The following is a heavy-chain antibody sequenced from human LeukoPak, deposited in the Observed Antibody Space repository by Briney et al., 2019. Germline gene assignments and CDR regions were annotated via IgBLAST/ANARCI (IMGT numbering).Heavy chain of an antibody. Sequence: GASVKVSCKVSGYTLTELSMHWVRQAPGKGLEWMGGFDPEDGETIYAQKFQGRVTMTEDTSTDTAYMELRSLRSDDTAVYYCARGEWELLYFDYWGQGTLVTVSS. CDR1: GYTLTELS. V-gene: IGHV1-24*01. CDR2: FDPEDGET. D-gene: IGHD1-26*01. J-gene: IGHJ4*02. CDR3: ARGEWELLYFDY.